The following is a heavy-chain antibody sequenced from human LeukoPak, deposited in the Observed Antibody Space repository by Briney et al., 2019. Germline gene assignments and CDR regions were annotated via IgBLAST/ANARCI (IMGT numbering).Heavy chain of an antibody. CDR3: ARDMYSSSHEENNWFDP. Sequence: PSETLSLTCTVSGGSISSYYWSWIRQPPGKGLEWIGYIYYSGSTNYNPSLKSRVTISVDTSKNQFCLKLSSVTAADTAVYYCARDMYSSSHEENNWFDPWGQGTLVTVSS. D-gene: IGHD6-6*01. V-gene: IGHV4-59*01. CDR2: IYYSGST. CDR1: GGSISSYY. J-gene: IGHJ5*02.